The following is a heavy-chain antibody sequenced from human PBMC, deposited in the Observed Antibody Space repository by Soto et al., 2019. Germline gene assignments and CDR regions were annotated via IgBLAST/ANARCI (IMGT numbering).Heavy chain of an antibody. D-gene: IGHD4-17*01. Sequence: GGSLRLSGAASGFSFSSYARSWVRQAPGKGLEWVSAISGSGGSTYYADSVTGRFTISRDNSKNTLYLQMNSLRAEDTAVYYCANGHRKALDPDYGDVFWGQGTLVTVS. J-gene: IGHJ4*02. CDR2: ISGSGGST. V-gene: IGHV3-23*01. CDR3: ANGHRKALDPDYGDVF. CDR1: GFSFSSYA.